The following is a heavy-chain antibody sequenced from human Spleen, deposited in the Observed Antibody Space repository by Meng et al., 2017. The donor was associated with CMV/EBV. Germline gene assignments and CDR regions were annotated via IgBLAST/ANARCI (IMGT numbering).Heavy chain of an antibody. CDR2: ISGTSNDI. CDR1: GFTLSSYS. J-gene: IGHJ5*02. V-gene: IGHV3-21*04. D-gene: IGHD4-11*01. Sequence: GESLKISCAASGFTLSSYSMNWVRQAPGKGLEWVSSISGTSNDIYYADSVKGRFTISRDNAKSSLYLQMNTLRAEDTAVYYCARDEAVTRFDPWGQGTLVTVSS. CDR3: ARDEAVTRFDP.